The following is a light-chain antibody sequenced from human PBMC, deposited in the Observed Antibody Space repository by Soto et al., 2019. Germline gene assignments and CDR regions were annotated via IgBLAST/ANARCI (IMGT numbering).Light chain of an antibody. Sequence: QSALTQPASVSGSPGQSITISCTGTSSDVGGYNYVSWYQQHPGKAPKLMIYDVSNRPSGVSNRFSGSNSGNTASLTISGLQAEDEADYYCSSYTSSSTLVYVFGTGTKLTVL. CDR3: SSYTSSSTLVYV. CDR1: SSDVGGYNY. CDR2: DVS. J-gene: IGLJ1*01. V-gene: IGLV2-14*01.